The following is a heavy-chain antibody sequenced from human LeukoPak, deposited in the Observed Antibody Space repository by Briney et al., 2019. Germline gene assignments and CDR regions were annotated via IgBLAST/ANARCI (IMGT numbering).Heavy chain of an antibody. J-gene: IGHJ4*02. CDR2: ISYDGSNE. D-gene: IGHD3-16*02. V-gene: IGHV3-30*03. CDR3: ARHRTASDY. CDR1: GFTFSSYG. Sequence: PGRSLRLSCAASGFTFSSYGIHWVRQAPGKGLEWVALISYDGSNEYYADSVKGRFTISRDNSKNTLYMQMNSLRAEDTAVYYCARHRTASDYWGQGTLVTVSS.